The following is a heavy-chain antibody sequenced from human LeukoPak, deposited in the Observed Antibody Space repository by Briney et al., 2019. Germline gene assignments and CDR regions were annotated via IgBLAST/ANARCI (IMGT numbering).Heavy chain of an antibody. CDR3: ARGNSNFDY. CDR1: GGSFSGYY. D-gene: IGHD3-22*01. J-gene: IGHJ4*02. CDR2: INHSGST. Sequence: SETPSLTCAVYGGSFSGYYWSWIRQPPGKGLEWIGEINHSGSTNYNPSLKSRVTISVDTSKNQFSLKLSSVTAADTAVYYCARGNSNFDYWGQGTLVTVSS. V-gene: IGHV4-34*01.